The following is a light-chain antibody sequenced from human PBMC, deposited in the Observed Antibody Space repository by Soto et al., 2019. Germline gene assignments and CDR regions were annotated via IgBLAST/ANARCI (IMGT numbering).Light chain of an antibody. V-gene: IGKV1-5*03. CDR2: KVS. CDR1: QSLGTW. J-gene: IGKJ1*01. Sequence: DIQMTQSPSTLSASVGDRVIITCRASQSLGTWLAWYQQKPGKAPILPIYKVSSFESGVPSRFSGRGSGTEFTFSFSSLQPEDFATYYCQQYNSYSWTFGQGTEVDIK. CDR3: QQYNSYSWT.